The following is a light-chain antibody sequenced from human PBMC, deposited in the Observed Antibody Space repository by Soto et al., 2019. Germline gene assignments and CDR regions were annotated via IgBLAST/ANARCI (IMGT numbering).Light chain of an antibody. Sequence: DIQMTQSPASLSASIGDRVIITCRASQSISNYLNCYQHKPGRAPKFLIYAASSLQSGVPSRFSGSGSGTDFTLTISSLQREDFATYFCQQSFSSSWTFGQGTKVDIK. J-gene: IGKJ1*01. CDR2: AAS. V-gene: IGKV1-39*01. CDR1: QSISNY. CDR3: QQSFSSSWT.